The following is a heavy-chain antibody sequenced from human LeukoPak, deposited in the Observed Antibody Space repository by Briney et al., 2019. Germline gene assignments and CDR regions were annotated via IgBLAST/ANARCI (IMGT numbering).Heavy chain of an antibody. V-gene: IGHV1-69*01. CDR2: IIPIFGTA. Sequence: SVKVSCKASGGTFSSYAISWVRQAPGQGLEWMGGIIPIFGTANYAQKFQGRVTITADESTSTAYMELSSLRSEDTTVYYCARDKGHYYDSSGHKDPFNWFDPWGQGTLVTVSS. CDR3: ARDKGHYYDSSGHKDPFNWFDP. CDR1: GGTFSSYA. J-gene: IGHJ5*02. D-gene: IGHD3-22*01.